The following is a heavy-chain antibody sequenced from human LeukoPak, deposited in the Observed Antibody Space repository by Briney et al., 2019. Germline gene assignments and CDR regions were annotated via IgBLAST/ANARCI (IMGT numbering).Heavy chain of an antibody. CDR3: AKDRNIAVAGDSFDI. CDR2: ISGSGVAT. Sequence: PGGSLRLSCAASGFTFSSYAMSWVRQAPGKRLEWVSAISGSGVATYYADSVKGRFTISRDNSKKTLYLQMNSLRAEDTAVYYCAKDRNIAVAGDSFDIWGQGKMVTVSS. D-gene: IGHD6-19*01. V-gene: IGHV3-23*01. CDR1: GFTFSSYA. J-gene: IGHJ3*02.